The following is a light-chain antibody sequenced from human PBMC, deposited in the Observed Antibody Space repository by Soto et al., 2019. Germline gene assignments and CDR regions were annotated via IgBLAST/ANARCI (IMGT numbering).Light chain of an antibody. J-gene: IGKJ5*01. CDR3: HQCSNWRPIT. CDR2: DAS. Sequence: EIVLTQSPATPSLSPGDTATLSCRASQSITPYLAWYHLSPGQPPRLLLYDASNRAPGTPARFSGSGSGTDFTLTISSPEPEDFAVYYCHQCSNWRPITFGQGT. V-gene: IGKV3-11*01. CDR1: QSITPY.